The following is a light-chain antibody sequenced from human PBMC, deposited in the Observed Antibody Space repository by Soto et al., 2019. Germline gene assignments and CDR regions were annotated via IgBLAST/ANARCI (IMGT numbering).Light chain of an antibody. V-gene: IGKV3-20*01. CDR2: GAS. J-gene: IGKJ4*01. Sequence: EIVLTQSPDTLSLSPGERATLSCRASQSVSTNSLAWYQQKPGQAPRPLIYGASSRVTGTPDRFSGSGSGTDFTLFISRLEPEDVAVYYCQQYGSSVLTFGGVTKVEIK. CDR1: QSVSTNS. CDR3: QQYGSSVLT.